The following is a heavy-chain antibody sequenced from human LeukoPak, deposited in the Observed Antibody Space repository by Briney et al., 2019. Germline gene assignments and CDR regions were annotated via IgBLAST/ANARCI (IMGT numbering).Heavy chain of an antibody. D-gene: IGHD3-10*01. Sequence: SETLSLTCTVSVYSITRGYYWGWIRQPPGKGLEWIGEINHSGSTNYNPSLKSRVTISVDTSKNQFSLKLSSVTAADTAVYYCARLVNYYGSGSYYYYYYYMDVWGKGTTVTISS. CDR1: VYSITRGYY. CDR2: INHSGST. CDR3: ARLVNYYGSGSYYYYYYYMDV. J-gene: IGHJ6*03. V-gene: IGHV4-38-2*02.